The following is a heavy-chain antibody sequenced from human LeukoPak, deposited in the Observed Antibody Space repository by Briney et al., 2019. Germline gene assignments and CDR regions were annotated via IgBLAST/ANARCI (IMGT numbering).Heavy chain of an antibody. CDR2: IDSDGSTT. J-gene: IGHJ4*02. CDR3: ARSVYDSGGYYRVLDY. CDR1: GFTFSSYW. V-gene: IGHV3-74*01. Sequence: GSLRLSCAASGFTFSSYWMHWVRQAPGKGLVWVSRIDSDGSTTSYADSVKGRFTISRDNAKNTLYLQMNSLRAEDTAVYYCARSVYDSGGYYRVLDYWGQGTLVTVSS. D-gene: IGHD3-22*01.